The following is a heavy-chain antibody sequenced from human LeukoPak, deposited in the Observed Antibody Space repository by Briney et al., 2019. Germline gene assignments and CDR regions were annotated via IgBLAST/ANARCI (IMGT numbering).Heavy chain of an antibody. J-gene: IGHJ4*02. D-gene: IGHD3-3*01. CDR2: IYYSEST. Sequence: SQTLSLTCTVSVGSISNGGYYWGWIRQPPGKGLECIRSIYYSESTYYNPSLKSRVTISVDTSKNQFSLKLSSLTAADTAVYYCARTGSAIQGITIFGGVNHFDYWGQGTLVTVSS. CDR3: ARTGSAIQGITIFGGVNHFDY. V-gene: IGHV4-39*01. CDR1: VGSISNGGYY.